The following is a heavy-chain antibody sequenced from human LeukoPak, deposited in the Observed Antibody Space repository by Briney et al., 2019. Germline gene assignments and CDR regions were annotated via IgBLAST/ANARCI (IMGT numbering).Heavy chain of an antibody. D-gene: IGHD5-18*01. CDR2: IRYDGSNK. CDR1: GFTFSDYY. J-gene: IGHJ3*02. CDR3: AKSSYSYGFGTRNDDAFDI. Sequence: PGGSLRLSCAASGFTFSDYYMSWIRQAPGKGLEWVAFIRYDGSNKYYADSVKGRFTISRDNSKNTLYLQMNSLRAEDTAVYYCAKSSYSYGFGTRNDDAFDIWGQGTMVTVSS. V-gene: IGHV3-30*02.